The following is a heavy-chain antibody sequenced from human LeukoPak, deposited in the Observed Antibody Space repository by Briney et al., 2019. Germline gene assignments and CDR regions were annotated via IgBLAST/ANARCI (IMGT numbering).Heavy chain of an antibody. CDR3: ARDEDAF. Sequence: GGSLRLSCVASGFTFNSYNMNWVRQAPGKGLEWVSYISSDSSTIFYADSVKGRFTISRDNVKSSLFLQLNSLRDEDTAVYYCARDEDAFGGQGTLVTVSS. V-gene: IGHV3-48*02. CDR1: GFTFNSYN. J-gene: IGHJ4*02. CDR2: ISSDSSTI.